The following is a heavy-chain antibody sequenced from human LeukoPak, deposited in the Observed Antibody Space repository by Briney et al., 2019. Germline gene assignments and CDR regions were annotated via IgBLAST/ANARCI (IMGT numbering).Heavy chain of an antibody. D-gene: IGHD3-22*01. CDR1: GFTFSSYG. Sequence: GNSLRLSCAASGFTFSSYGTHWVRQAPGKGLEWVAVVSLVGSNKYYADSVKGRFTLSRDNSKNTLYLQMDSLRAEDTAVYYCAKDKRRIKYGYYDLSAYDYWGQGTLVIVS. V-gene: IGHV3-30*18. J-gene: IGHJ4*02. CDR2: VSLVGSNK. CDR3: AKDKRRIKYGYYDLSAYDY.